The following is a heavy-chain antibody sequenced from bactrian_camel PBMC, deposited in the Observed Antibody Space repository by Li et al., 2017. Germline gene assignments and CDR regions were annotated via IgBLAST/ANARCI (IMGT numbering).Heavy chain of an antibody. J-gene: IGHJ4*01. CDR1: RGFDDADAE. V-gene: IGHV3S66*01. D-gene: IGHD2*01. Sequence: DVQLVESGGGSVQIGGSLTLACAASRGFDDADAEWGWFRQAPGKEREGVARIATGSGNAYYADSVKGRFTISQDNARNWLDLQMESLEPGDTARYCCAADRRRHGPPSLRPGDYSVWGQGTQVTVS. CDR3: AADRRRHGPPSLRPGDYSV. CDR2: IATGSGNA.